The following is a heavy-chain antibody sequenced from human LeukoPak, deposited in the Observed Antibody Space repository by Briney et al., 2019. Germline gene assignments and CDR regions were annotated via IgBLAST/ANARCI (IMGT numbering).Heavy chain of an antibody. CDR3: ARACIAAAGTRCYYYGMDV. CDR2: IIPIFGTA. CDR1: GGTFSSYA. Sequence: GASVKVSFKASGGTFSSYAISWVRQAPGQGLEWMGGIIPIFGTANYAQKFQGRVTITADESTSTAYTELSSLRSEDTAVYYCARACIAAAGTRCYYYGMDVWGQGTTVTVSS. D-gene: IGHD6-13*01. V-gene: IGHV1-69*13. J-gene: IGHJ6*02.